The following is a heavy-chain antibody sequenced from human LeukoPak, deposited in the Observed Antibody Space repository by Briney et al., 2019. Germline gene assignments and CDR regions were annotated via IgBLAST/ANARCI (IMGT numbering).Heavy chain of an antibody. V-gene: IGHV4-61*02. CDR1: GVSISSGSYY. D-gene: IGHD1-26*01. CDR2: IYTSGST. Sequence: SETLSLTCTVSGVSISSGSYYWSWIRQPAGKGLEWIGRIYTSGSTNYNPSLKSRVTISVDTSKDQFSLKLSSVTAADTAVYYCARIPPAGATTSGAFDIWGQGTMVTVSS. CDR3: ARIPPAGATTSGAFDI. J-gene: IGHJ3*02.